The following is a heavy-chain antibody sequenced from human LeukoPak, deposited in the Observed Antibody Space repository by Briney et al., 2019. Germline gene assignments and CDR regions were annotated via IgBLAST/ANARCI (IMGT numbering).Heavy chain of an antibody. J-gene: IGHJ4*02. CDR3: ARARDIYDFWSAYHKGVNYFDY. CDR1: GYTFTGYY. Sequence: ASVKVSCKASGYTFTGYYMHWVRQAPGQGLEWIGWINPNSGGTNYAQKFQGRVTMTRDTSISTAYMELSRLRSDDTAVYYCARARDIYDFWSAYHKGVNYFDYWGQGTLVTVSS. D-gene: IGHD3-3*01. V-gene: IGHV1-2*02. CDR2: INPNSGGT.